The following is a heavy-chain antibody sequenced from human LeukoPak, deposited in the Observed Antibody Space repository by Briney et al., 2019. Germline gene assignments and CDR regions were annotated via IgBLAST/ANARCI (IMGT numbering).Heavy chain of an antibody. V-gene: IGHV4-38-2*02. Sequence: PSGTLSLTCTVSGYSFDSGYYWGWIRQPPGKGLEWIANIYYSGSTSYNPSLKSRVTVSIDTSKNKFSLKLYSVSAADTALYYCARLYCISTSCYTIDYWGQGTLVTVSS. CDR2: IYYSGST. CDR3: ARLYCISTSCYTIDY. D-gene: IGHD2-2*02. CDR1: GYSFDSGYY. J-gene: IGHJ4*02.